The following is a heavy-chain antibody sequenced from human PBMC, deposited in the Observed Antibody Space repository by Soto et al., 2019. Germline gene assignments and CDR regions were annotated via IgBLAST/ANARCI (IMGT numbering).Heavy chain of an antibody. CDR2: INTDGSST. CDR3: ASVGRVWEPVT. CDR1: GFTFSSFW. D-gene: IGHD1-26*01. J-gene: IGHJ4*02. Sequence: EVQLVESGGGLVQPGGSLRLSCAASGFTFSSFWMHWVRPVPGKGLAWVSRINTDGSSTSYADAVKGRFTIYRDNAKNTVYLQMNSLRDEDTAVYYCASVGRVWEPVTWGQGTLVTVSS. V-gene: IGHV3-74*01.